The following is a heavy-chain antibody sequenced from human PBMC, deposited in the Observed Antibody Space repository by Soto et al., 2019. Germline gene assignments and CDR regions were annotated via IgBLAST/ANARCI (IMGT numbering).Heavy chain of an antibody. V-gene: IGHV1-69*08. CDR3: ARDEVVPDANWFDP. CDR2: IIPILGIA. CDR1: GGTFSSYT. J-gene: IGHJ5*02. Sequence: QVQLVQSGAEVKKPGSSVKVSCKASGGTFSSYTISWVRQAPGQGLEWMGRIIPILGIANYAQKFQGRVTITADKSTSTAYMELSSLRSEDTAVYYCARDEVVPDANWFDPWGQGTLVTVSS. D-gene: IGHD2-2*01.